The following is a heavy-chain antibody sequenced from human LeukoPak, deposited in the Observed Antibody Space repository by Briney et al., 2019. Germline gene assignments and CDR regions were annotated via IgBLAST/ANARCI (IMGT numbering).Heavy chain of an antibody. J-gene: IGHJ4*02. CDR2: IDPNSGGT. Sequence: ASVKVSCKASGYTFTGYYMHWVRQAPGQGLEWMGRIDPNSGGTNYAQKFQGRVTMTRDTSISTAYMELSGLRSDDTAVYYCARLRGSYEKYDYWGQGTLVTVSS. D-gene: IGHD1-26*01. V-gene: IGHV1-2*06. CDR3: ARLRGSYEKYDY. CDR1: GYTFTGYY.